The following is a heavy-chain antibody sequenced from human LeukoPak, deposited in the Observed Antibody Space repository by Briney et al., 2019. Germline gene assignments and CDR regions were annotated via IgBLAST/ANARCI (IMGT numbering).Heavy chain of an antibody. CDR2: INTNTGNP. V-gene: IGHV7-4-1*02. J-gene: IGHJ4*02. CDR3: ARDTALLKYSSSYIGY. CDR1: GYTFTSYA. Sequence: ASVKVSFKASGYTFTSYAMNWVRQAPGQGLEWMGWINTNTGNPTYAQGFTGRFVFSLDTSVSTAYLQISSLKAEDTAVYYCARDTALLKYSSSYIGYWGQGTLVTVSS. D-gene: IGHD6-13*01.